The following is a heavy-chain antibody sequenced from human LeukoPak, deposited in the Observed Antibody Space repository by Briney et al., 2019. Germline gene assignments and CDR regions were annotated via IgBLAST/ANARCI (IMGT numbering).Heavy chain of an antibody. CDR3: ARAGLERRRVVEYNWFDP. Sequence: GASVKVSCKASGYTFSSYGISWVRQAPGQGLEWMGWISAYNGNTNYAQNFQGRVIMTTDTSTSTAYMELRSLRSDDTAVYYCARAGLERRRVVEYNWFDPWGQGTLVIVSS. CDR2: ISAYNGNT. J-gene: IGHJ5*02. V-gene: IGHV1-18*01. CDR1: GYTFSSYG. D-gene: IGHD1-1*01.